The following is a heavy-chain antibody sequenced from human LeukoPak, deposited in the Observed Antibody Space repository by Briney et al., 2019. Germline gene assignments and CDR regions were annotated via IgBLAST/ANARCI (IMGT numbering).Heavy chain of an antibody. J-gene: IGHJ6*04. CDR1: GDSVSSNSAA. CDR3: ARDYFWGSTSWNGHIGYYGMDV. CDR2: TYYRSKWYN. D-gene: IGHD2-2*01. Sequence: SQTLSLTCAISGDSVSSNSAAWNWIRQSPSRGLEWLGRTYYRSKWYNDYAVSVKSRITINPDTSKNQFSLQLNSVTPEDTAVYYCARDYFWGSTSWNGHIGYYGMDVWGKGTTVTVSS. V-gene: IGHV6-1*01.